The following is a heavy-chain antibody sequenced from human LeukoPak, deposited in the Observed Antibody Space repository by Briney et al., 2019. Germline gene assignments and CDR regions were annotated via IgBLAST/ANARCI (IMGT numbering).Heavy chain of an antibody. V-gene: IGHV1-2*02. J-gene: IGHJ5*02. Sequence: GASVKVSCKASGYTFTGYYMHWVRQAPGQGLEWMGWINPNSGGTNYAQKFQGRVTMTRDTSISTAYMELSRLRSDDTAVCYCAASTQWELLSGVDPWGQGTLVTVSS. CDR2: INPNSGGT. D-gene: IGHD1-26*01. CDR1: GYTFTGYY. CDR3: AASTQWELLSGVDP.